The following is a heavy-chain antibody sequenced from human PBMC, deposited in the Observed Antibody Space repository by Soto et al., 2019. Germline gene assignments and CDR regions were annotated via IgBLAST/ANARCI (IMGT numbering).Heavy chain of an antibody. V-gene: IGHV1-2*02. Sequence: ASVKVSCKTSGYIFTGFYMHWVRQAPGQGLEWMGWINPNSGGTNYPQKFRDRVTMTRDTSIGTAYMELSSLRSDDTAVYYCARDRVDYSSFHYGMDVWGQGTRLTVS. D-gene: IGHD4-4*01. CDR2: INPNSGGT. CDR1: GYIFTGFY. CDR3: ARDRVDYSSFHYGMDV. J-gene: IGHJ6*02.